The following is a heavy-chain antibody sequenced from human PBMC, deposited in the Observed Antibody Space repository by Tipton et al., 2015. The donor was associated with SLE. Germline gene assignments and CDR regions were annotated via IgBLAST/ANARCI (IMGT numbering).Heavy chain of an antibody. CDR1: GDSISNYY. J-gene: IGHJ4*02. D-gene: IGHD6-19*01. V-gene: IGHV4-4*07. CDR3: ARAGGSGWPQHDY. CDR2: FYPGGTT. Sequence: TLSLTCTVSGDSISNYYWSWIRQSAGKGLEWMGRFYPGGTTSYNPSFKSRVTMSVDTSKNQFSLQLSSVTAADTAVYYCARAGGSGWPQHDYWGPGTLVTVSS.